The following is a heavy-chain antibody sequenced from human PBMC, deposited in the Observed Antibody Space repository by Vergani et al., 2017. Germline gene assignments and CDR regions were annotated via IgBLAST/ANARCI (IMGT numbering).Heavy chain of an antibody. D-gene: IGHD6-13*01. J-gene: IGHJ4*02. CDR2: VSGSSATP. CDR3: TKGSRGYTGYFFDY. CDR1: GFSFPGYA. Sequence: VQSGDEVKKPGRSLRLSCEASGFSFPGYAMSWVRQAPGKGLEWVSSVSGSSATPYYADSVKGRFIISRDNSKNTLHLQMNSLRADDTAVYYCTKGSRGYTGYFFDYWGQGTLATVSS. V-gene: IGHV3-23*04.